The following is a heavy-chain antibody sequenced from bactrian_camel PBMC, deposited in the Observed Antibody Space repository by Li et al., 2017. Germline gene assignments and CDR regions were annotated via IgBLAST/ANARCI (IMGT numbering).Heavy chain of an antibody. J-gene: IGHJ4*01. CDR2: IDSGGST. Sequence: HVQLVESGGGSVQVGGSLRLSCVASGGTIGRYCMGWFRQIPDKEREGVAAIDSGGSTSYADSVKGRFTISKDNAKNILYLQMNSLKPDDTAMYYCAARPYYCTTPFRYEYDYWGQGTQVTVS. CDR3: AARPYYCTTPFRYEYDY. V-gene: IGHV3S55*01. D-gene: IGHD2*01. CDR1: GGTIGRYC.